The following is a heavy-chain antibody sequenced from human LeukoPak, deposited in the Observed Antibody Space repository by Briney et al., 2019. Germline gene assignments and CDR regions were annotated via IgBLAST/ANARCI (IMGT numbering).Heavy chain of an antibody. Sequence: GGSLRLSCAASGFTFSSYSMNWVRQAPGKGLEWVSSISSSSGYIYYADSVKGRFTISRDNAKNSLYLQMNSLRAEDTAVYYCARGFESGRGYWGQGTLVTVSS. CDR3: ARGFESGRGY. V-gene: IGHV3-21*01. J-gene: IGHJ4*02. CDR2: ISSSSGYI. D-gene: IGHD3-10*01. CDR1: GFTFSSYS.